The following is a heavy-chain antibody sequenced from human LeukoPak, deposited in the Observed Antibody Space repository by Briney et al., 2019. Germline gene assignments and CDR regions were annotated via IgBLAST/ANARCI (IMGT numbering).Heavy chain of an antibody. CDR3: ARDGILRSYYYGSGSPGRNYYGMDV. CDR1: GGSISSGGYY. V-gene: IGHV4-31*03. D-gene: IGHD3-10*01. Sequence: SQTLSLTCTVSGGSISSGGYYWSWIRQHPGKGLEWIGYIYYSGSTYYNPSLKSRVTISVDTSKNQFSLKLSSVTAADTAVYYCARDGILRSYYYGSGSPGRNYYGMDVWGQGTTVTVSS. J-gene: IGHJ6*02. CDR2: IYYSGST.